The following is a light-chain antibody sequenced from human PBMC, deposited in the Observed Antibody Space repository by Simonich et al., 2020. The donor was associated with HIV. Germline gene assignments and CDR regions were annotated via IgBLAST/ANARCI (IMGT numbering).Light chain of an antibody. V-gene: IGKV1-5*03. J-gene: IGKJ2*01. CDR3: QQYASHFPYT. Sequence: DIQMTQSPSTLSASVVDRVTITCRASQNINKWLAWYQQKPGTAPKTLFYKASNLESGDPARFSGSGSGTEFTRTISRLQPDDFATSYCQQYASHFPYTFGQGTNLDIK. CDR1: QNINKW. CDR2: KAS.